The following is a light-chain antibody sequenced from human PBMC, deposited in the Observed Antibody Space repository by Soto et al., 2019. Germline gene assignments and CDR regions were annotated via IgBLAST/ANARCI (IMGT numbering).Light chain of an antibody. CDR2: AAS. CDR3: QQSYSSPFT. V-gene: IGKV1-39*01. Sequence: DIQMTQSPSSLSASVGDRVTITCRASQSISSYLNWYQQKPGKAPNLLIYAASSLQSGVPSKFSGSGSGTDFTVTISSLQPEDFATYYCQQSYSSPFTFGAGTKVDTK. J-gene: IGKJ3*01. CDR1: QSISSY.